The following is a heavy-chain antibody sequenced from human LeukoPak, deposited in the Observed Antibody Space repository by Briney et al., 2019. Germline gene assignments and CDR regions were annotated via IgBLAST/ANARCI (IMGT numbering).Heavy chain of an antibody. D-gene: IGHD5-24*01. J-gene: IGHJ4*02. CDR2: ICGSGGRT. V-gene: IGHV3-23*01. CDR3: ANGEMATMNHY. Sequence: GGSLRLSCAASGFTFSSYGMSWVRQAPGKGLEWVSAICGSGGRTSYADSAKVRFTISRDTSKNTPYLQKNRLRAEDTAVYYCANGEMATMNHYWGRGTLVTVSS. CDR1: GFTFSSYG.